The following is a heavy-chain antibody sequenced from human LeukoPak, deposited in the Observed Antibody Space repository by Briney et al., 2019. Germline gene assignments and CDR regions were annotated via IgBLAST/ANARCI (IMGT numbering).Heavy chain of an antibody. J-gene: IGHJ4*02. D-gene: IGHD6-13*01. Sequence: SETLSLTCSVSGGSMSTFYWSWIRQPAGKGLEWIGRIYGSGTTNYNPALKSRVTMSVDTSKKQFSLKLTSVTAADTAVYYCARDGSSWPFFESWGQGTLVTVSS. CDR3: ARDGSSWPFFES. CDR2: IYGSGTT. V-gene: IGHV4-4*07. CDR1: GGSMSTFY.